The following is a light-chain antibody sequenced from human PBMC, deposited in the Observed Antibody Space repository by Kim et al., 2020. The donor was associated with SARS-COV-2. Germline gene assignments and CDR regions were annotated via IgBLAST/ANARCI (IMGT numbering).Light chain of an antibody. CDR1: QSVLYSSNNKNY. CDR3: QQYNITPTWT. V-gene: IGKV4-1*01. CDR2: WAS. Sequence: TINCESSQSVLYSSNNKNYLAWYQQKPGQPPKLLIYWASTRESGVPDRFSGSGSGTDFTLTISSLQAEDVAVYYCQQYNITPTWTLGDGT. J-gene: IGKJ1*01.